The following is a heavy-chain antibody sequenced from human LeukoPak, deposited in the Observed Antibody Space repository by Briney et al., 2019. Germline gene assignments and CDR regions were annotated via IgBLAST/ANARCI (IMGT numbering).Heavy chain of an antibody. CDR2: ISSSGSTI. J-gene: IGHJ4*02. Sequence: GGSLRLSCAASGFTFSDYYMSWIRQAPGKGLEWVSYISSSGSTIYYADSVKGRFTISRDNAKNSPYLQMNSLRAEDTAVYYCARVRSVLRYFDWLPDYFDYWGQGTLVTVSS. D-gene: IGHD3-9*01. V-gene: IGHV3-11*04. CDR3: ARVRSVLRYFDWLPDYFDY. CDR1: GFTFSDYY.